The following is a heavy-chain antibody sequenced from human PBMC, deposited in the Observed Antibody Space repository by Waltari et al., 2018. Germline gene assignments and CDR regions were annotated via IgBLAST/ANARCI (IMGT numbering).Heavy chain of an antibody. J-gene: IGHJ2*01. D-gene: IGHD6-6*01. CDR2: IYWNDDK. CDR3: SHRRSDSSSWYWYFDL. CDR1: GFSLSTSGVG. Sequence: QITLKESGPTLVKPTQTLTLTCTFSGFSLSTSGVGVGWIRQPPGKAREWLALIYWNDDKRYSPSLKSRLTITKDTSKNQVVLTMTNMEPVDTATDYCSHRRSDSSSWYWYFDLWGRGTLVTVSS. V-gene: IGHV2-5*01.